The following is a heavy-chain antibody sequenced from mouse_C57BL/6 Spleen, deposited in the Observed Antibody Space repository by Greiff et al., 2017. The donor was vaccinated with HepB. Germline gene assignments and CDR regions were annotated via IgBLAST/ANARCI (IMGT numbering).Heavy chain of an antibody. CDR2: IYPGSGNT. Sequence: QVQLKESGPELVKPGASVKISCKASGYTFTDYDINWVKQRPGQGLEWIGWIYPGSGNTKYNEKFKGKATLIVDTSSSTVYMQLSSLASEDSAVYCCPLWYYAMDYWGQGTSVTVSS. CDR3: PLWYYAMDY. J-gene: IGHJ4*01. V-gene: IGHV1-84*01. D-gene: IGHD1-1*02. CDR1: GYTFTDYD.